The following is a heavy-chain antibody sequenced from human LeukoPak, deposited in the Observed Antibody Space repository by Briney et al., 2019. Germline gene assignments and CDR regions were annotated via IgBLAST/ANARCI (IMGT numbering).Heavy chain of an antibody. CDR3: ARGGHDFWSGTFDY. D-gene: IGHD3-3*01. CDR1: GGSISSYY. Sequence: SETLSLTCTVSGGSISSYYWSWIRQPPGKGLEWIGYVYYSVSTNYNPSLKSRVTISVDTSKNQFSLKLSSVTAADTAVYYCARGGHDFWSGTFDYWGQGTVVTVSS. CDR2: VYYSVST. J-gene: IGHJ4*02. V-gene: IGHV4-59*01.